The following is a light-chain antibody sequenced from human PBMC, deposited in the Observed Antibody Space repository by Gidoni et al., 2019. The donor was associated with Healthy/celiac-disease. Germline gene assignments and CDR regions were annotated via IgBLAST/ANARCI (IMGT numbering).Light chain of an antibody. CDR3: QQSYSTPLT. CDR1: QNINHY. V-gene: IGKV1-39*01. Sequence: DIQMTQSPSSLSASVGDRVTITCRASQNINHYLNWYQQKPGKAPKLLIYAASSLHSGVPSRFSGSGSGTDFTLTISSLLPEDFATYSCQQSYSTPLTFGGGTKVEIK. J-gene: IGKJ4*01. CDR2: AAS.